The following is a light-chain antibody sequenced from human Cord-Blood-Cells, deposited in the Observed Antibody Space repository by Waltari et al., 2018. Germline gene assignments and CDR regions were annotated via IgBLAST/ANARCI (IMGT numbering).Light chain of an antibody. CDR1: NIGSKS. V-gene: IGLV3-21*04. CDR3: QVWDSSSDHVV. Sequence: SYVLTQPPSVSVAPGKTARITCGGNNIGSKSVHWYQQKPGQAPVLVIYYVSDRPSGIPERFSGSNSGNTATLTISRGEAGDEADYYCQVWDSSSDHVVFGGGTKLTVL. J-gene: IGLJ2*01. CDR2: YVS.